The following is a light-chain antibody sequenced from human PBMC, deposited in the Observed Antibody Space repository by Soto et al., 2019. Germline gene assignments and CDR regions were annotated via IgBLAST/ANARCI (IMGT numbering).Light chain of an antibody. J-gene: IGKJ1*01. CDR2: AAS. V-gene: IGKV3-15*01. CDR1: QSVNSK. Sequence: EIVLTHSAAAVSVSPGERATLSCRASQSVNSKLAWYQQKPGQAPRLLIYAASTRATGIPARFSGSGSGTEFTLTISSLQSEDFAVYYCQQYKNWPWTFGQGTKVDI. CDR3: QQYKNWPWT.